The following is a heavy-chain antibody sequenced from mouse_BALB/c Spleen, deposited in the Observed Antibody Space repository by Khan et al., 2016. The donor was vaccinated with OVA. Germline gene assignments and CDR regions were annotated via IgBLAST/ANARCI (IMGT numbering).Heavy chain of an antibody. CDR2: TNPTNGST. D-gene: IGHD1-1*01. CDR1: GYTFTSYW. V-gene: IGHV1S81*02. Sequence: QVRLQQSGAELVKAGASVKMSCKASGYTFTSYWMHWVKQRLGQGLEWFAETNPTNGSTYYNEKFKSKATLTVDNSSSTAYMLLSGPTFEDSAVYYGARIKKIVATYFDYWGQGTTLTVSS. CDR3: ARIKKIVATYFDY. J-gene: IGHJ2*01.